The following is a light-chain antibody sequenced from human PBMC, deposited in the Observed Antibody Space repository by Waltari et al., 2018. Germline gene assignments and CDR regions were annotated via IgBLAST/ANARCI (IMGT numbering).Light chain of an antibody. V-gene: IGKV1-5*03. CDR3: QQYYSYWT. Sequence: DIQMTQSPATLSASVGDRVTLTCRASQGIGSWLARYQQRPGKAPKILIDKASSLQSGVPSRFRGSGSETEFTLTISSLQPEDFATYYCQQYYSYWTFGQGTRVEMK. J-gene: IGKJ1*01. CDR1: QGIGSW. CDR2: KAS.